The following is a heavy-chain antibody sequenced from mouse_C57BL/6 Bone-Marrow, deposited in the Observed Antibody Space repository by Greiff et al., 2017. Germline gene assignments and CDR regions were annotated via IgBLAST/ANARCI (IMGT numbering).Heavy chain of an antibody. J-gene: IGHJ2*01. D-gene: IGHD1-1*01. CDR3: ARVLRTFRYYFDY. V-gene: IGHV1-7*01. CDR1: GYTFTSYW. CDR2: INPSSGYT. Sequence: QVQLKESGAELAKPGASVKLSCKASGYTFTSYWMHWVKQRPGQGLEWIGNINPSSGYTKYNQKFKDKATLTADKSSSTAYMQLSSLTYEDSAVYYCARVLRTFRYYFDYWGQGTTLTVSS.